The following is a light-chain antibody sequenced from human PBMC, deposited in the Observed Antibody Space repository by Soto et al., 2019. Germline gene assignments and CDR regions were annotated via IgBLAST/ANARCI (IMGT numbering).Light chain of an antibody. V-gene: IGKV3-20*01. Sequence: EVVLTQSPGTLSLSPGERATLSCRASQSVRSTYLAWYRQNPGQAPRLLIYQASNRATGIPDRFSGSGSGADFTLTISRLEPEDFAAYYCQQYWSSPRTFGQGTKGDIK. CDR1: QSVRSTY. CDR2: QAS. J-gene: IGKJ1*01. CDR3: QQYWSSPRT.